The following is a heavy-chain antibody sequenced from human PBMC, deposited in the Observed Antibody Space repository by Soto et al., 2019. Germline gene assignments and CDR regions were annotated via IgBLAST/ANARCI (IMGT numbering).Heavy chain of an antibody. J-gene: IGHJ4*02. CDR1: GFTFSSYA. D-gene: IGHD6-13*01. CDR2: IRGSGGST. Sequence: EVQLLESGGGLVQPGGSLRLSCAASGFTFSSYAMSWVRQAPGKGLAWVSAIRGSGGSTYYADSVKGRFTISIDNSKNTLYLQMNSLRAEDTAVYYCAKEAAAGYYFDYWGQGTLVTVSS. CDR3: AKEAAAGYYFDY. V-gene: IGHV3-23*01.